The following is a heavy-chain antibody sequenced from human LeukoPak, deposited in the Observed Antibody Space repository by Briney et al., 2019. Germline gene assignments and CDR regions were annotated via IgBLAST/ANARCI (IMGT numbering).Heavy chain of an antibody. CDR3: AKAATGYSSDLHY. CDR2: ISGDGGST. D-gene: IGHD6-19*01. Sequence: GESLRLSCAAAGFTFDDYAMHWVRHAPGKGLEWVSLISGDGGSTYYADSVKGRFTISRDNSKNSLYLQMNSLRTEDTALYYCAKAATGYSSDLHYWAQGTLVTVSS. CDR1: GFTFDDYA. J-gene: IGHJ4*02. V-gene: IGHV3-43*02.